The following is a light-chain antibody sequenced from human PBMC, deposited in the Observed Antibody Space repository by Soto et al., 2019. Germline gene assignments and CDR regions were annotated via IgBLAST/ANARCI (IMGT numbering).Light chain of an antibody. Sequence: QSALTKPASVSGSPGQSITISCTGTSSDVGGYNYVSWYQQHPGKAPKHMIYDVSNRPSGVSNRFSGSKSGNTASLTISGLQAEDEAEYYCSSYTISTLVVFGGGTKLTVL. J-gene: IGLJ2*01. CDR3: SSYTISTLVV. V-gene: IGLV2-14*01. CDR2: DVS. CDR1: SSDVGGYNY.